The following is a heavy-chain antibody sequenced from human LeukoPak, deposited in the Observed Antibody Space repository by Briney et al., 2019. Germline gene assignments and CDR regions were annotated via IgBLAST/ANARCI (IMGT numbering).Heavy chain of an antibody. Sequence: GGSLRLSCTASGFTFSDYWMTWVRQAPGKGLEWVANIKQDGSAKYYVDSVKGRFTISRDNAKNSLYLQMDSLRVEDTATYYCARWRGSTSERSDCWGQGTLVTVSS. CDR1: GFTFSDYW. V-gene: IGHV3-7*01. D-gene: IGHD2-2*01. J-gene: IGHJ4*02. CDR2: IKQDGSAK. CDR3: ARWRGSTSERSDC.